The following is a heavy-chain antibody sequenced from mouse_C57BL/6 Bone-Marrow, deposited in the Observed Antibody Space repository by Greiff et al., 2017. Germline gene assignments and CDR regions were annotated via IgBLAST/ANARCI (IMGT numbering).Heavy chain of an antibody. CDR3: TRDDYDGWFAY. CDR1: GYTFTSYW. Sequence: EVQLQQSGTVLARPGASVKMSCKTSGYTFTSYWMHWVKQRPGQGLEWIGAIYPGHSDTSYNQKFNGKAKLTAVTSASTAYMELSSLTNEDSAVYYCTRDDYDGWFAYWGQGTLVTVAA. D-gene: IGHD2-4*01. J-gene: IGHJ3*01. V-gene: IGHV1-5*01. CDR2: IYPGHSDT.